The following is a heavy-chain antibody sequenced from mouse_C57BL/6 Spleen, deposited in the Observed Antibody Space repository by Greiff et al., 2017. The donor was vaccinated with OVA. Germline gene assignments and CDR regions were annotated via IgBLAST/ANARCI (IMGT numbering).Heavy chain of an antibody. Sequence: QVQLKESGAELVRPGASVTLSCKASGYTFTDYEMHWVKQTPVHGLEWIGAIDPETGGTAYNQKFKGKAILTADKSSSTAYMELRSLTSEDSAVYYCTRGDGNYDYYAMDYWGQGTSVTVSS. CDR2: IDPETGGT. CDR3: TRGDGNYDYYAMDY. V-gene: IGHV1-15*01. J-gene: IGHJ4*01. CDR1: GYTFTDYE. D-gene: IGHD2-1*01.